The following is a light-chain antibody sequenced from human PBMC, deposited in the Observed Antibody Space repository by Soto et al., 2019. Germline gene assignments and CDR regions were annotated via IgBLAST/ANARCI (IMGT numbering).Light chain of an antibody. CDR1: QSISNY. J-gene: IGKJ4*01. CDR2: AAS. V-gene: IGKV1-39*01. CDR3: QHYGGSPVT. Sequence: DIQMTQSPSSLSASVGDRVTITCRASQSISNYLNWYQQKPGKAPTLLIYAASSMQSGVPSRFSGSGSETDFTLTISRLEPEDFAVYYCQHYGGSPVTFGGGTKVEIK.